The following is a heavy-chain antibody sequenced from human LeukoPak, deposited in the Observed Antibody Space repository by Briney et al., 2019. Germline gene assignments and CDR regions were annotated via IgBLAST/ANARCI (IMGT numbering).Heavy chain of an antibody. CDR1: GGSISSYY. CDR2: IYYSGST. Sequence: SETLSLTCTVSGGSISSYYWSWIRQPPGKGLEWIGYIYYSGSTNYNPSLKSRVTISVDTSKNQFSLKLSSVTAADTAVYYCARNRGSFQTYYFDYWGQGTLVTVSS. J-gene: IGHJ4*02. V-gene: IGHV4-59*01. CDR3: ARNRGSFQTYYFDY. D-gene: IGHD1-26*01.